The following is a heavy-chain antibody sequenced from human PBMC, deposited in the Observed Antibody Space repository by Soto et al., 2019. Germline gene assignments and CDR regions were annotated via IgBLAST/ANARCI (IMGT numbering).Heavy chain of an antibody. CDR3: ARVPDY. CDR1: GGSISSGGYS. J-gene: IGHJ4*02. V-gene: IGHV4-30-2*01. Sequence: QLQLQESGSGLVKPSQTLSLTCAVSGGSISSGGYSWGWIRQPPGKGLEWIGYIYHSGSTYYNPSLKSRVTISVDRAKNQFSLKLSSVTAADTAMYDCARVPDYWGQGTLVTVSS. CDR2: IYHSGST.